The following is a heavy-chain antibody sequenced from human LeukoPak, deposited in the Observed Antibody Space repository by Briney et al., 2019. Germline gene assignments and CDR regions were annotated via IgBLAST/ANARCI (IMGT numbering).Heavy chain of an antibody. CDR2: IIPIFGTA. J-gene: IGHJ4*02. Sequence: SVKVSCKASGGTFSSYAISWVRQAPGQGLEWMGGIIPIFGTANYAQKFQGRVTITADESTSTAYMELSSLRSEDTAVYYCARGDITIFGVARDFGYWGQGTLVTVSS. D-gene: IGHD3-3*01. CDR1: GGTFSSYA. V-gene: IGHV1-69*13. CDR3: ARGDITIFGVARDFGY.